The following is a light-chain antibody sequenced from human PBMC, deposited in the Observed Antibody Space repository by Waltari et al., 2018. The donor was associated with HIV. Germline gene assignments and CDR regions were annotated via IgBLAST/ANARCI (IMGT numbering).Light chain of an antibody. CDR2: GDD. V-gene: IGLV1-44*01. Sequence: QSVLTQPPSASGTPGPRVTISCSGSLSNIGSNSVTWYQQLPGTAPKLLIYGDDQRPSGVPDRFSGSKSGTSASLAISGPQSEDEAVYFCAAWDDSLNGYVFGAGTKVTVL. CDR3: AAWDDSLNGYV. CDR1: LSNIGSNS. J-gene: IGLJ1*01.